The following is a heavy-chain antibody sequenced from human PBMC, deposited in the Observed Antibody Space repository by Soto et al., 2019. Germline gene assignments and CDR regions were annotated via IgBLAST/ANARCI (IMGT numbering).Heavy chain of an antibody. CDR2: IYPGDSDT. CDR3: ARLRYCSGGSCYSNYYYYGMDV. V-gene: IGHV5-51*01. J-gene: IGHJ6*02. D-gene: IGHD2-15*01. Sequence: GESLKISCKGSGYSFTSYWIGWVRQMPGEGLEWMGIIYPGDSDTRYSPSFQGQVTISADKSISTAYLQWSSLKASDTAMYYCARLRYCSGGSCYSNYYYYGMDVWGQGTTVTVSS. CDR1: GYSFTSYW.